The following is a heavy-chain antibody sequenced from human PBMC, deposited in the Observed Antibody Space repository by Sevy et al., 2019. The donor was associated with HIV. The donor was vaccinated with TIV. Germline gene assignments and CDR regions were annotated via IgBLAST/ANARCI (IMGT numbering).Heavy chain of an antibody. D-gene: IGHD6-19*01. CDR3: ASGLAVSVDF. CDR1: GGTFSSSA. V-gene: IGHV1-69*13. J-gene: IGHJ4*02. Sequence: ASVKVSCKACGGTFSSSAISWVRQAPGQGLEWMGEIFPIFGTAKYAQKFQGRVTISADESTSTAYMELSSLRSEDTAVYFCASGLAVSVDFWGQGTLVTVSS. CDR2: IFPIFGTA.